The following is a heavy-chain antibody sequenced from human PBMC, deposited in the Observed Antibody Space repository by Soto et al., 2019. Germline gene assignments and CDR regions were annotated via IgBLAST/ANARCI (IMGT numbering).Heavy chain of an antibody. D-gene: IGHD2-15*01. V-gene: IGHV3-30*03. CDR2: ISYDGSNT. CDR1: GVSFNSYD. Sequence: QAHLVESGGGVVQPGTSLRLSCAASGVSFNSYDMHWVRQAPGKGPEWVAFISYDGSNTYYSDSVRGRFTISRDNSKDTLYLQMHSLRSEDTAIYYCARISRYCSGGDCHAWGQGTQVTVSS. CDR3: ARISRYCSGGDCHA. J-gene: IGHJ5*02.